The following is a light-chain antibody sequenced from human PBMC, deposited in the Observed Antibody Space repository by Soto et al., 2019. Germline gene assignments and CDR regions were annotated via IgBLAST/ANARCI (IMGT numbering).Light chain of an antibody. CDR2: TNS. J-gene: IGLJ1*01. Sequence: QSVLTQPPSVSGAPGQRVTISCTGSSSNIGAGYDVHWYQQLPGTAPKLIVYTNSNRPSGVPDRFSGSKSGTSASLAITGLQAEDDADYYCQSYDSSLSGFVFGTGTKVTVL. CDR1: SSNIGAGYD. V-gene: IGLV1-40*01. CDR3: QSYDSSLSGFV.